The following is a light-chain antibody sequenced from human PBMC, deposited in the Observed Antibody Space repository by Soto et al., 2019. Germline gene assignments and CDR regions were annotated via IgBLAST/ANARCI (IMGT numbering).Light chain of an antibody. V-gene: IGKV1-5*03. CDR2: KAS. J-gene: IGKJ1*01. Sequence: DLQMTQSPSTLSASVGDRVTITCRASQSISSWLAWYQQKPGKAPKLLTYKASSLESGVPSRFSGSGSGTEFTLTISSLQPDDFATYYCQQYNSWTFGHGTKVEIK. CDR1: QSISSW. CDR3: QQYNSWT.